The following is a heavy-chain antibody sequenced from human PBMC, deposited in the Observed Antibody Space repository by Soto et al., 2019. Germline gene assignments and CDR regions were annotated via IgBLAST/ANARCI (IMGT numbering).Heavy chain of an antibody. CDR1: GYVFTIYG. J-gene: IGHJ5*02. Sequence: QVQLVQSGAEVKKPGASVKVSCKASGYVFTIYGISWVRQAPGQGLEWMGWMNTYNGGTNYAPTVQGRVTMTTDTSTSTAYMALRSLRSDDTAVYYCARDPGAARGFDPWGQGTLVTVSS. V-gene: IGHV1-18*01. CDR3: ARDPGAARGFDP. CDR2: MNTYNGGT. D-gene: IGHD3-10*01.